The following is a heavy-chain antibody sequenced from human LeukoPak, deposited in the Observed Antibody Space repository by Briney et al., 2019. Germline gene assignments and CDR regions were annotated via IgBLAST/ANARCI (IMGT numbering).Heavy chain of an antibody. V-gene: IGHV4-34*01. J-gene: IGHJ6*03. D-gene: IGHD6-13*01. CDR2: INHSGST. Sequence: SETLSLTCAVYGGSFSGYYWSWIRQPPGQGLEWIGEINHSGSTNYNPSLKSRVTISVDTSKNQFSLKLSSVTAADTAVYYCARVRYSSSWSHYYYYYMDVWGKGTTVTVSS. CDR1: GGSFSGYY. CDR3: ARVRYSSSWSHYYYYYMDV.